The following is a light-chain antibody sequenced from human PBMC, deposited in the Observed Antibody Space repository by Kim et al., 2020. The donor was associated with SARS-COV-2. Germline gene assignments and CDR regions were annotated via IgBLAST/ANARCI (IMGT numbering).Light chain of an antibody. CDR3: AAWGDSLDGPDV. Sequence: QSVLTQPPSASGTPGQRVTISCSGSNSNIGRNTINWYQQFPGTAPKLVIYNNNQRPSGVPDRFSGSKSGTSASLAISVLQSEDEADYYCAAWGDSLDGPDVFGTGTKVTVL. V-gene: IGLV1-44*01. CDR2: NNN. CDR1: NSNIGRNT. J-gene: IGLJ1*01.